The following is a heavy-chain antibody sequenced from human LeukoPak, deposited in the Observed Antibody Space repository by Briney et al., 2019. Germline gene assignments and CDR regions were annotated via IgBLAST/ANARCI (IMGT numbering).Heavy chain of an antibody. CDR3: AKDGEAVTGHIDY. D-gene: IGHD6-19*01. CDR1: GFTFSSYG. Sequence: GGSLRLSCAASGFTFSSYGMHWVRQAPGKGLEWVAFIRYDGSNKYYADSVKGRFTISRDNSKNTLYLQMNSLRAEDTAVCYCAKDGEAVTGHIDYWGQGTLVTVSS. V-gene: IGHV3-30*02. CDR2: IRYDGSNK. J-gene: IGHJ4*02.